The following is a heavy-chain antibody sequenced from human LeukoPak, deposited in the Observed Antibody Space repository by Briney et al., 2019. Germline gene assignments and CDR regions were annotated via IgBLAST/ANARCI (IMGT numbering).Heavy chain of an antibody. CDR2: ISAYNGNT. D-gene: IGHD3-3*01. CDR1: GYTFTSYG. Sequence: ASVKVSCKASGYTFTSYGISWVRQAPGQGLERMGWISAYNGNTNYAQKLQGRVTMTTDTSTSTAYMELRSLRSDDTAVYYCARTAVFGVVADWFDPWGQGTLVTVSS. V-gene: IGHV1-18*01. CDR3: ARTAVFGVVADWFDP. J-gene: IGHJ5*02.